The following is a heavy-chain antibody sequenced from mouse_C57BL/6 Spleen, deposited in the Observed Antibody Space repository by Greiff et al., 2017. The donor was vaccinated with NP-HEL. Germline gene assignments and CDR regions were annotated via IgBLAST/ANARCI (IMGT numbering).Heavy chain of an antibody. D-gene: IGHD2-4*01. V-gene: IGHV1-55*01. J-gene: IGHJ4*01. Sequence: QVQLQQSGAELVKPGASVKMSCKASGYTFTSYWITWVKQRPGQGLEWIGDIYPGSGSTNYNEKFKSKATLTVDTSSSTAYMQLSSLTSEDSAVYYCARWGLREDYAMDYWGQGTSVTVSS. CDR3: ARWGLREDYAMDY. CDR1: GYTFTSYW. CDR2: IYPGSGST.